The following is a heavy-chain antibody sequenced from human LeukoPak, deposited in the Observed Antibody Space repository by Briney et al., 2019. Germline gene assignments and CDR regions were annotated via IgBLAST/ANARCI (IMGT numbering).Heavy chain of an antibody. CDR2: IHYSGST. CDR3: ARHPLVRDGYNFDY. Sequence: KPSETLSLTCTVSGGSISGTSYYWGWIRQPPGKGLEWIGIIHYSGSTFYNPSLKSRVTISVDTSKNQFSLKLSSVTAADTAVYYCARHPLVRDGYNFDYWGQGTLVTVSS. J-gene: IGHJ4*02. D-gene: IGHD5-24*01. CDR1: GGSISGTSYY. V-gene: IGHV4-39*01.